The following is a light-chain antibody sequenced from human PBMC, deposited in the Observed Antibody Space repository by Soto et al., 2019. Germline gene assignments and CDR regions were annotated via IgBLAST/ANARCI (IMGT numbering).Light chain of an antibody. Sequence: EIVLIQSPATLSLSPGERATLSCRASQGVGSYLAWYQHKPGQAPRLLIYGASSRATGIPDRFSGSESGTDFTLTIRRLEPEDFAVYFCQHFGGSPPITFGHETRREIK. CDR3: QHFGGSPPIT. J-gene: IGKJ5*01. V-gene: IGKV3-20*01. CDR1: QGVGSY. CDR2: GAS.